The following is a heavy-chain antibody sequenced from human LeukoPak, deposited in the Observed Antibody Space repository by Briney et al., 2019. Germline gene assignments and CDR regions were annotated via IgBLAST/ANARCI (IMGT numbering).Heavy chain of an antibody. CDR1: GFTFSSYE. CDR3: AEALEMATIVGYFDY. Sequence: PGGSLRLSCAASGFTFSSYEMNWVRQAPGKGLEWVSYISSSGSTIYYADSVKGRFTISRDNAKNSLYLQMNSLRAEDTAVYYCAEALEMATIVGYFDYWGQGTLVTVSS. D-gene: IGHD5-24*01. J-gene: IGHJ4*02. V-gene: IGHV3-48*03. CDR2: ISSSGSTI.